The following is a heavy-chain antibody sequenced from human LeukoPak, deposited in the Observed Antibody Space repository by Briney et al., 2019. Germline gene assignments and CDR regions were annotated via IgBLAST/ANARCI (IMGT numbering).Heavy chain of an antibody. Sequence: GGSLRLSCAASGFTFSSYGMHWVRQAPGKGLEWVAVIWYDGSNKYYADSVKGRFTISRDNSKNTLYLQMNSLRAEDTAVYYCAKAIYDYVWGSYRHPVDYWGQGTLVTVSS. D-gene: IGHD3-16*02. CDR2: IWYDGSNK. V-gene: IGHV3-33*06. J-gene: IGHJ4*02. CDR3: AKAIYDYVWGSYRHPVDY. CDR1: GFTFSSYG.